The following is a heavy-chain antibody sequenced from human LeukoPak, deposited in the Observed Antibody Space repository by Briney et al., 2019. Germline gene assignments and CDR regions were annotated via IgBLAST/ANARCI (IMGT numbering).Heavy chain of an antibody. J-gene: IGHJ4*02. CDR2: IKRKTDGGTT. D-gene: IGHD1-1*01. Sequence: GGSLRLSCAASGFTFSDAWMTWVRQAPGKGLEWVGRIKRKTDGGTTDYAAPVKGRFIISRDNSKNTLYLQMNSLRAEDTAVYYCARDANGYYFDYWGQGTLVTVSS. V-gene: IGHV3-15*01. CDR1: GFTFSDAW. CDR3: ARDANGYYFDY.